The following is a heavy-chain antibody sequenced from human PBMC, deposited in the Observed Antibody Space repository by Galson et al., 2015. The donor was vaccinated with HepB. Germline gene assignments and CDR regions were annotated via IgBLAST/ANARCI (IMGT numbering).Heavy chain of an antibody. CDR2: IDSSGSTI. D-gene: IGHD6-13*01. CDR1: GFTFSGYS. V-gene: IGHV3-48*02. CDR3: ARSKWIEAAECSH. Sequence: SLRLSCAASGFTFSGYSMNWVRQAPGKGLEWFSYIDSSGSTISYPDSVKGRFTVSRDDAKNLLCMQMNSLRDEDTAVYYCARSKWIEAAECSHWGQGTLVTVSS. J-gene: IGHJ4*02.